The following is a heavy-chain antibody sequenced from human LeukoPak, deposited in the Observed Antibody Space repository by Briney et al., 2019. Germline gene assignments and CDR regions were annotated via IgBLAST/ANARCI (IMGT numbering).Heavy chain of an antibody. CDR1: GYTFTSYY. D-gene: IGHD5-24*01. CDR2: INPSGGST. Sequence: ASVKVSCKASGYTFTSYYMHWVRQAPGQGLEWMGIINPSGGSTSYAQKFQGRVTMTRDTSTSTVYMELSSLRSEDTAVYYCARVGGRWLQSVLLDHWGQGTLVTVSS. V-gene: IGHV1-46*01. J-gene: IGHJ4*02. CDR3: ARVGGRWLQSVLLDH.